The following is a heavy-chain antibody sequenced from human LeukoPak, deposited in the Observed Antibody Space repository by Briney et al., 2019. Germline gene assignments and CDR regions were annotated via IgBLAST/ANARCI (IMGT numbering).Heavy chain of an antibody. CDR2: IRSKAYGGTT. Sequence: GGSLRLSCPASGFTFGDYAMSWVRQAPGKGLEWVGFIRSKAYGGTTEYAASVKGRSTISRDDSKSIAYLQMNSLKTEDTAVYYYTRGFYGSGSSFSLTWGQGTLVTVSS. CDR1: GFTFGDYA. D-gene: IGHD3-10*01. CDR3: TRGFYGSGSSFSLT. V-gene: IGHV3-49*04. J-gene: IGHJ5*02.